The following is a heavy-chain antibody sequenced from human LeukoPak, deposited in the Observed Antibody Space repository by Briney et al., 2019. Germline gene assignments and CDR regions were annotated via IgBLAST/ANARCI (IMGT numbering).Heavy chain of an antibody. CDR2: ISSSGSTI. CDR3: AREEDAFDY. V-gene: IGHV3-48*03. Sequence: SGGSLRLSCAASGFTFSSYEMNWVRQAPGKGLEWVSYISSSGSTIYYADSVKGRFTISRDNAKNSLYLQMNSLRAEDTAVYCCAREEDAFDYWGQGTLVTVSS. J-gene: IGHJ4*02. CDR1: GFTFSSYE.